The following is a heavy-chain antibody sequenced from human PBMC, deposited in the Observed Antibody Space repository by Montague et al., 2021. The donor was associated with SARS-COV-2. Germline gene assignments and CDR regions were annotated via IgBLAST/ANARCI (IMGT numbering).Heavy chain of an antibody. J-gene: IGHJ6*02. D-gene: IGHD1-26*01. CDR2: IYYSGNT. V-gene: IGHV4-59*01. CDR3: ARVPFVGRPFMYYYYGMDV. CDR1: GGSISSYY. Sequence: SETLSLTCTVSGGSISSYYWSWIRQPPGKGLEWIGYIYYSGNTNSNPSLKSRVTISVNTSKNQFSLKLSSVTAADTAVYYCARVPFVGRPFMYYYYGMDVWGQGTTVTVSS.